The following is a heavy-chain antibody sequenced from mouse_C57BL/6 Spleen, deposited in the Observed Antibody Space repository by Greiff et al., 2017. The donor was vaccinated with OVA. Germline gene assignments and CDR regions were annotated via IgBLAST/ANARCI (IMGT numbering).Heavy chain of an antibody. D-gene: IGHD2-5*01. CDR2: IAPETGGT. CDR1: GYTFTDYE. Sequence: QVHVKQSGAELVRPGASVTLSCKASGYTFTDYEMHWVKQTPVHGLEWIGAIAPETGGTAYNQKFKGKAILTADKSSSTAYMELRSLPSEDSAVYFCARRRSNPYFDYWGQGTTLTVSS. CDR3: ARRRSNPYFDY. J-gene: IGHJ2*01. V-gene: IGHV1-15*01.